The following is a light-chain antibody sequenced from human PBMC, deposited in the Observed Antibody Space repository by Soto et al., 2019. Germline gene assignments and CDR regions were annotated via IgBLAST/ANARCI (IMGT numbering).Light chain of an antibody. CDR3: QQYSNWPLT. V-gene: IGKV3-15*01. CDR2: GAS. J-gene: IGKJ4*01. Sequence: EIVMTQSPATLSVSPGERATLSCRASQSVSSNLAWYQQKPGQAPRLLIYGASTRATGIPARFSGSGSGTEFPLTISSLQSEDFAVYYGQQYSNWPLTFGGGTKVEIK. CDR1: QSVSSN.